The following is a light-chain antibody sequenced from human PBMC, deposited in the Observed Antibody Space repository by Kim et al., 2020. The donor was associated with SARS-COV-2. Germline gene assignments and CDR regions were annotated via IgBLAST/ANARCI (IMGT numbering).Light chain of an antibody. Sequence: SVSPEERATLSCRASQSFTSKLAWFQQKPGRAPRLLIYDTSTRATGIPARFSGSGSGTEFTLTISSLQSEDFAVYYCQQYYSWPLTFGGGTKVEI. CDR3: QQYYSWPLT. V-gene: IGKV3-15*01. CDR1: QSFTSK. J-gene: IGKJ4*01. CDR2: DTS.